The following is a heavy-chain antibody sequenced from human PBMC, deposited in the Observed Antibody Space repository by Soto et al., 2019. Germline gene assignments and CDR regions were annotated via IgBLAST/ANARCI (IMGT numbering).Heavy chain of an antibody. J-gene: IGHJ6*02. Sequence: SETLSLTCVLTRGSVSSGGYSWNWIRQPPGKALEWIGFIFDSESTYYNPSLKSRVTISVERSKNQFSLRLTSVTAADTAVYYCARERRYCSGGTCSDGLDVWGPGTTVTVSS. D-gene: IGHD2-15*01. CDR2: IFDSEST. V-gene: IGHV4-30-2*01. CDR1: RGSVSSGGYS. CDR3: ARERRYCSGGTCSDGLDV.